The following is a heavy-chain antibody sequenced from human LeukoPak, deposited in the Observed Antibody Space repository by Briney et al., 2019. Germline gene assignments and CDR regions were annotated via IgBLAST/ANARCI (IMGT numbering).Heavy chain of an antibody. CDR3: EKDVYYYGSSGFDY. D-gene: IGHD3-22*01. CDR2: TSYNSGSI. J-gene: IGHJ4*02. V-gene: IGHV3-9*01. CDR1: GFTFDDYA. Sequence: PGGSLRLSCAASGFTFDDYAMHWVRQAPGKGLEWVSGTSYNSGSIGYADSVKGRFTISRDNAKNSLYLQMNSLRAEDTALYYCEKDVYYYGSSGFDYWGQGTLVTVSS.